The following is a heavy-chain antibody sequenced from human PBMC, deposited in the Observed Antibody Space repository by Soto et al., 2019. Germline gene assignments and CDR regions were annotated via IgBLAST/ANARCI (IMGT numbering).Heavy chain of an antibody. CDR3: ARVARYSSGWSQGDRFDY. CDR2: IIPIFGTA. J-gene: IGHJ4*02. D-gene: IGHD6-19*01. CDR1: GGTFSSYA. Sequence: QVQLVQSGAEVKKPGSSVKVSCKASGGTFSSYAISWVRQAPGQELEWMGGIIPIFGTANYAQKFQGRVTITAYESTSAAYMELSSLRSEDTAVYYCARVARYSSGWSQGDRFDYWGQGTLVTVSS. V-gene: IGHV1-69*01.